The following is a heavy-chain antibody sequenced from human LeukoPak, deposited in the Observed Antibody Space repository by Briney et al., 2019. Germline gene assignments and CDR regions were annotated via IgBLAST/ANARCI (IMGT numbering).Heavy chain of an antibody. CDR2: IDPSDSYT. CDR3: ARPQLLWFGDPWDDAFDI. CDR1: GYSFTSYW. J-gene: IGHJ3*02. V-gene: IGHV5-10-1*01. D-gene: IGHD3-10*01. Sequence: GESLKISCKGSGYSFTSYWISWVRQMPGKGLEWMGRIDPSDSYTNYSPSFQGHVTISADKSISTAYLQWSSLKASDTAMYYCARPQLLWFGDPWDDAFDIWGQGTMVTVSS.